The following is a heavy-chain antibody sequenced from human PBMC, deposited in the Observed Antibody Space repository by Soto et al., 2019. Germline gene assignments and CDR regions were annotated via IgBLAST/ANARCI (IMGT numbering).Heavy chain of an antibody. CDR1: GFTFSSYA. D-gene: IGHD1-26*01. V-gene: IGHV3-23*01. CDR2: ISGSGGST. J-gene: IGHJ4*02. CDR3: ARRGSGSYYDY. Sequence: EVQLLESGGGSVQPGGSRRLSCAASGFTFSSYAMRWVRQAPVKGLEWVSAISGSGGSTYYADSVKGRFTISRDNSKNTLYLQMNSLRAEDTAVYYCARRGSGSYYDYWGQGTLVTVSS.